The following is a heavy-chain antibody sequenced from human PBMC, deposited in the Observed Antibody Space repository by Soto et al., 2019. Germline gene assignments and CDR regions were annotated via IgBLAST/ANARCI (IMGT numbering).Heavy chain of an antibody. CDR3: SRPTYYYDSSGYYRPDYYYYGMDV. J-gene: IGHJ6*02. V-gene: IGHV1-69*01. Sequence: QVQLVQSGAEVKKPGSSVKVSCKASGGTFSSYAISWVRQAPGQGLEWMGGIIPIFGTANYAQKFQGRVTITADESTSTAYMELSSLRSEDTDVYYCSRPTYYYDSSGYYRPDYYYYGMDVWGQGTTVTVSS. D-gene: IGHD3-22*01. CDR1: GGTFSSYA. CDR2: IIPIFGTA.